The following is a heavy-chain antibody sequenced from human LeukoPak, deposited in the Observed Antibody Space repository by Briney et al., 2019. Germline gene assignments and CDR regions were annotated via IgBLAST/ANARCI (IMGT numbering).Heavy chain of an antibody. CDR2: INPNSGGT. J-gene: IGHJ4*02. V-gene: IGHV1-2*02. Sequence: ASVKVSCKASGYTFTSYGISWVRQAPGQGLEWMGWINPNSGGTNYAQKFQGRVTMTRDTSISTAYMELSRLRSDDTAVYYCASLMATISNPRDYWGQGTLVTVSS. CDR1: GYTFTSYG. CDR3: ASLMATISNPRDY. D-gene: IGHD5-24*01.